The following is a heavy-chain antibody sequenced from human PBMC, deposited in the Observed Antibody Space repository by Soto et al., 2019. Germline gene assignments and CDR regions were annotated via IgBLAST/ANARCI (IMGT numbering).Heavy chain of an antibody. J-gene: IGHJ5*02. V-gene: IGHV3-64*01. CDR3: AREGGSVWYYDILTGYSWFDP. D-gene: IGHD3-9*01. CDR2: ISSNGGST. CDR1: GFTFSSYA. Sequence: GGSLRLSCAASGFTFSSYAMHWVRQAPGKGLEYVSAISSNGGSTYYANSVKGRFTISRDNSKNTLYLQMGSLRAEDMAVYYCAREGGSVWYYDILTGYSWFDPWGQGTLVTVSS.